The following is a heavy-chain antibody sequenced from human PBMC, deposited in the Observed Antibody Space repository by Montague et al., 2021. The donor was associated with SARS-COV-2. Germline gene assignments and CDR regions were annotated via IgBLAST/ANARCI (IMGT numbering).Heavy chain of an antibody. CDR1: GDSVSSNSAT. CDR3: ARERWNLGGSFDY. D-gene: IGHD3-16*01. CDR2: TYYRSRWYN. Sequence: CAISGDSVSSNSATWNWIRQSPSRGLEWLGRTYYRSRWYNDYAVSVRSRIIINPDTSTNQFSLQLSSVTPEDTAVYFCARERWNLGGSFDYWGQGTLVTVSS. J-gene: IGHJ4*02. V-gene: IGHV6-1*01.